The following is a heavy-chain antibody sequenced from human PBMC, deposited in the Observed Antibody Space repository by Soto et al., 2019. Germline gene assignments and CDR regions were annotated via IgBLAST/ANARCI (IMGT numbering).Heavy chain of an antibody. D-gene: IGHD1-26*01. CDR3: ARGLLTGNSYSGGWYYFDY. J-gene: IGHJ4*02. CDR2: INHSGST. V-gene: IGHV4-34*01. CDR1: WGTSGDFG. Sequence: LETLRDTWAVLWGTSGDFGWSWIRKPTGKGLQWIGQINHSGSTYYNPSLKSRVTISLFTSNDQFSLELDPVTAADTAVYYCARGLLTGNSYSGGWYYFDYWGQGTPVTVSS.